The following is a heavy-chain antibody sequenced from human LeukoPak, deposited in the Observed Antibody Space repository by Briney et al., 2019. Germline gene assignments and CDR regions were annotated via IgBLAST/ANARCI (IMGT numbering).Heavy chain of an antibody. D-gene: IGHD1-26*01. Sequence: KPSETLSLTCAVYGGSFSGYYWSWIRQPPGKGLEWIGEINHSGSTNYNPSLKSRVTISVDTSKNQFSLKLSSVTAADTAVYYCARLRGAEDYWGQGTLVTVSS. V-gene: IGHV4-34*01. CDR2: INHSGST. CDR3: ARLRGAEDY. CDR1: GGSFSGYY. J-gene: IGHJ4*02.